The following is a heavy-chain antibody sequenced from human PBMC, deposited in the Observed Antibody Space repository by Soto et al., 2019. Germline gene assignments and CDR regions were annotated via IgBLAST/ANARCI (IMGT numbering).Heavy chain of an antibody. CDR3: AAPSDYGDYRRGYYYGMDV. J-gene: IGHJ6*02. D-gene: IGHD4-17*01. Sequence: GASVKVSCKASGFTFTSSAVQWVRQAHGQRLEWIGWIVVGSGNTNYAQKFQERVTITRDMSTSTAYMELSSLRSEDTAVYYCAAPSDYGDYRRGYYYGMDVWGQGTTVTVSS. CDR1: GFTFTSSA. V-gene: IGHV1-58*01. CDR2: IVVGSGNT.